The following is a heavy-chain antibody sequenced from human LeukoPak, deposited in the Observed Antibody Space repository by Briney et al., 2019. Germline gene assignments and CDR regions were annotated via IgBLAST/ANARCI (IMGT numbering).Heavy chain of an antibody. V-gene: IGHV3-7*03. CDR2: INHNGNVN. CDR1: GFTFSSYW. J-gene: IGHJ4*02. D-gene: IGHD6-19*01. Sequence: LPGGSLRLSCAASGFTFSSYWMNWARQAPGKGLEWVASINHNGNVNYYVDSVKGRFTISRDNAKNSLYLQMNSLRGEDTAKYYCTEVDGWWGQGTLVTVSS. CDR3: TEVDGW.